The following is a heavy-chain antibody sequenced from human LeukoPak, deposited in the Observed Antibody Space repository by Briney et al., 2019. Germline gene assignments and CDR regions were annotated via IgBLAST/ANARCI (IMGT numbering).Heavy chain of an antibody. V-gene: IGHV4-59*11. Sequence: SETLSLTCTVSGGPISSLYWSWIRQPPGKGLEWIGYIYYNGSTNYNPSLKSRVTISVDTSKNQFSLKLSSVTAADTAVYYCARDLHGSGTWDWFDPWGQGTLVTVSS. CDR1: GGPISSLY. CDR3: ARDLHGSGTWDWFDP. D-gene: IGHD3-10*01. J-gene: IGHJ5*02. CDR2: IYYNGST.